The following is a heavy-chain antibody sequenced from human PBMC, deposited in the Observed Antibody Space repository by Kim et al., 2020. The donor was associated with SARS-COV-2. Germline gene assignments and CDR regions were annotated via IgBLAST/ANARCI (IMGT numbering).Heavy chain of an antibody. CDR1: GFTFSSYS. CDR2: ISSSSSYI. J-gene: IGHJ4*02. V-gene: IGHV3-21*01. D-gene: IGHD6-6*01. CDR3: ARVALRTSSSSYYHFDY. Sequence: GGSLRLSCAASGFTFSSYSMNWVRQAPGKGLEWVSSISSSSSYIYYADSVKGRFTISRDNAKNSLYLQMNSLRAEDTAVYYCARVALRTSSSSYYHFDYWGQGTLVTVSS.